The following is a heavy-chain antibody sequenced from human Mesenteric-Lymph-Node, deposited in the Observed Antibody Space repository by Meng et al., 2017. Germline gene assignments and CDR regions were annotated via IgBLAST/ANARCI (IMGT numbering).Heavy chain of an antibody. CDR3: ARGRGSGYPEYFQH. Sequence: VQVQESGGGLVQPGGSLRPSCAASGFTFSSYAMSWVRQAPGKGLEWVSAISGSGGSTYYADSVKGRFTISRDNSKNTLYLQMNSLRAEDTAVYYCARGRGSGYPEYFQHWGQGTLVTVSS. CDR1: GFTFSSYA. V-gene: IGHV3-23*01. CDR2: ISGSGGST. J-gene: IGHJ1*01. D-gene: IGHD3-22*01.